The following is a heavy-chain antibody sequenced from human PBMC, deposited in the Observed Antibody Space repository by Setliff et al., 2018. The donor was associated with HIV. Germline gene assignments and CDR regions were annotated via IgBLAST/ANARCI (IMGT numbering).Heavy chain of an antibody. V-gene: IGHV3-23*01. D-gene: IGHD3-16*01. J-gene: IGHJ3*02. CDR2: ISGSGGNT. CDR1: GFTFSSYA. CDR3: ARSFWGFVRNAASDI. Sequence: PGGSLRLSCAASGFTFSSYAMSWVRQAPERGLEWVSAISGSGGNTYYADSVRGRFTISRDNPNNLLYLQMDSLRGEDTAVYYCARSFWGFVRNAASDIWGQGTMVTVSS.